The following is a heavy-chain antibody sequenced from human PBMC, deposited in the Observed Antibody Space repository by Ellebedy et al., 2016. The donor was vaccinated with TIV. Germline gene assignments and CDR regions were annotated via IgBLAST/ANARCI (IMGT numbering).Heavy chain of an antibody. CDR2: INHSGST. V-gene: IGHV4-34*01. CDR3: APSKKTVTTTHTNGMDV. Sequence: GSLRLSXAVYGGSFSGYYWSWIRQPPGKGLEWIGEINHSGSTNYNPSLKSRVTISVDTSKNQFSLKLSSVTAADTAVYYCAPSKKTVTTTHTNGMDVWGQGTTVTVSS. J-gene: IGHJ6*02. D-gene: IGHD4-17*01. CDR1: GGSFSGYY.